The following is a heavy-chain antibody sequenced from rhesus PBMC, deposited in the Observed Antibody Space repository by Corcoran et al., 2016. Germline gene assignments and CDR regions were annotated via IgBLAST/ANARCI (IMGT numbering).Heavy chain of an antibody. CDR1: GGSISSSY. D-gene: IGHD5-36*02. CDR3: ARFRYSCSYLYFDY. J-gene: IGHJ4*01. CDR2: IYGSGCST. V-gene: IGHV4-169*01. Sequence: QLQLQESGPGLVKPSETLSVTCAVSGGSISSSYWSWIRQAPGRGVEWIGYIYGSGCSTNYNPCLKSRVTLSVDTSKNQLSLKLSSVTTADTAVYYCARFRYSCSYLYFDYWGQGVLVTVSS.